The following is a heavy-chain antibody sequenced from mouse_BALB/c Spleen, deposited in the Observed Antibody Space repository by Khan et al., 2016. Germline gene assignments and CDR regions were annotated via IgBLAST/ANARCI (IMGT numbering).Heavy chain of an antibody. CDR3: AREDYGNYGDYFDY. V-gene: IGHV5-6-5*01. CDR2: ISSGGST. CDR1: GFTFSSYA. J-gene: IGHJ2*01. D-gene: IGHD2-1*01. Sequence: EVQLVESGGGLVKPGGSLKLSCAASGFTFSSYAMSWVRQTPEKRLEWVASISSGGSTYYPDSVKGRFTISRDNARNILNLQRRRQRSEDTAMYYCAREDYGNYGDYFDYWGQGTTLTVSS.